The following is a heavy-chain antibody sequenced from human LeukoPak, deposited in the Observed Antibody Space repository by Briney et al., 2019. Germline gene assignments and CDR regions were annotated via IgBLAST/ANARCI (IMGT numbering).Heavy chain of an antibody. J-gene: IGHJ4*02. CDR3: VKWSRGFDY. D-gene: IGHD1-26*01. CDR2: ISWNSGSI. V-gene: IGHV3-9*01. Sequence: SGRSLRLSCAASGFTFDDYAMHWVRQAPGKGLEWVSGISWNSGSIGYADSVKGRFTISRDNAKNSLYLQMNSLRAEVTALYYCVKWSRGFDYWGQGTLVTVSS. CDR1: GFTFDDYA.